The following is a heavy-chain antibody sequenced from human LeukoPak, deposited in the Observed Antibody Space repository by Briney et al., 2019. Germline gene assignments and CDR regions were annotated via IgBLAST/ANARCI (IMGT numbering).Heavy chain of an antibody. Sequence: SVKVSCKASGGTFSSYAISWVRQAPGQGLEWMGGIIPIFGTANYAQKFQGRVTITADESTSTAYMELSSLRSEDTAVYYCARAANLHDAFDIWGQGTMVTVSS. J-gene: IGHJ3*02. CDR3: ARAANLHDAFDI. CDR1: GGTFSSYA. CDR2: IIPIFGTA. V-gene: IGHV1-69*01.